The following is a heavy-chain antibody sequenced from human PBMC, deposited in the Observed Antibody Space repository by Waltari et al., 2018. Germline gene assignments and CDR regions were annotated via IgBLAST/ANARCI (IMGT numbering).Heavy chain of an antibody. Sequence: EVQLVESGGGLVQPGRSLRLSCTASGFTFGDYALSWVRQAPGDGLEWVGFIRSKAYGGTTEYAASVKGRFTISRDDSKSIAYLQMNSLKTEDTAVYYCTRDSRYGTFDYWGQGTLVTVSS. D-gene: IGHD5-12*01. J-gene: IGHJ4*02. CDR1: GFTFGDYA. CDR3: TRDSRYGTFDY. V-gene: IGHV3-49*04. CDR2: IRSKAYGGTT.